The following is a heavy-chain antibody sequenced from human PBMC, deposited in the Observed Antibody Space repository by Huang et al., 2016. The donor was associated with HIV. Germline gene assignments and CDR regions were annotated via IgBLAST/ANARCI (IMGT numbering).Heavy chain of an antibody. CDR2: IYYNGNS. CDR1: GGSINTYY. CDR3: AGGGSSGWFHYYYRMDV. Sequence: QVQLQVSGPGLVMPSETLSLTCSVSGGSINTYYWSWIRQPPGKRLEWIGYIYYNGNSDRNTYLMSRVTISMDTSKYQFSRELRSVTAAETAVYYCAGGGSSGWFHYYYRMDVWGQGTTVTVSS. J-gene: IGHJ6*02. V-gene: IGHV4-59*01. D-gene: IGHD6-19*01.